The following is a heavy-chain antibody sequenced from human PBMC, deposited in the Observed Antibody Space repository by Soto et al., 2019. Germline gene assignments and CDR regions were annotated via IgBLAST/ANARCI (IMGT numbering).Heavy chain of an antibody. Sequence: QVQLVESGGGLVQPGGSLRLSCAASGFTFSDHYMAWIRQAPGKGLEWLSYISGRGSTTYLATSVKGRFTVSRDNAKNSLHLQLNSRRAEDTAVYYCARGPELAPPIVFDPWGQGTLVTVSS. D-gene: IGHD1-26*01. J-gene: IGHJ5*02. CDR1: GFTFSDHY. CDR3: ARGPELAPPIVFDP. V-gene: IGHV3-11*01. CDR2: ISGRGSTT.